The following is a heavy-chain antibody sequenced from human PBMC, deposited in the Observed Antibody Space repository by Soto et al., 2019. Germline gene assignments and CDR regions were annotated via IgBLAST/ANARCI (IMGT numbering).Heavy chain of an antibody. CDR3: ARTHYDSSGGNWFDP. CDR2: MNPNSGNT. D-gene: IGHD3-22*01. Sequence: ASVKVSCKASGYTFTSYDINWVRKATGQGLEWMGWMNPNSGNTGYAQKFQGRVTMTRSTSISTAYMELSSLRSEDTAVYYCARTHYDSSGGNWFDPWGLGTLVTVSS. J-gene: IGHJ5*02. V-gene: IGHV1-8*01. CDR1: GYTFTSYD.